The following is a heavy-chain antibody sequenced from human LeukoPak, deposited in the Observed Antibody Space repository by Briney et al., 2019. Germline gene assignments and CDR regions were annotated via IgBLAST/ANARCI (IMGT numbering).Heavy chain of an antibody. D-gene: IGHD3-9*01. V-gene: IGHV3-30*18. CDR2: ISYDGSNK. CDR1: GFTFSSYG. Sequence: PGRSLRLSCAASGFTFSSYGMHWVRQAPGKGLEWVAVISYDGSNKYYADSVKGRFTISRDNSKNTLYLQMNSLRAEDTAVYYCAKDLHILSVSGMDVWGQGTTVTVSS. CDR3: AKDLHILSVSGMDV. J-gene: IGHJ6*02.